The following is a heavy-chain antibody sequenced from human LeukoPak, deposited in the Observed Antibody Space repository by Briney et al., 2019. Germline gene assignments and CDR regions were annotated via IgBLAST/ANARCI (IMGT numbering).Heavy chain of an antibody. J-gene: IGHJ4*02. CDR3: VRGRPY. CDR2: INPDGSDH. Sequence: QPGGSLRLSCAVSGFTFSSYWINWVRQAPGKGPEWVASINPDGSDHYYVDSVKGRFTISRDNAKDSLYLQMSSLRVEDTAVYFCVRGRPYWGQGTLVTVSS. V-gene: IGHV3-7*05. CDR1: GFTFSSYW.